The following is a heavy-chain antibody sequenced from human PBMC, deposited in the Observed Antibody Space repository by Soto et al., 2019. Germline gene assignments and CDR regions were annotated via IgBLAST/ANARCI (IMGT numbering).Heavy chain of an antibody. Sequence: ASVKVSCKASGYTFTSYAMHWVRQAPGQRLEWMGWINAGNGNTKYSQKFQGRVTITRDTSASTAYMELSSLRSEDTAVYYCARGLYSSSWYLFSFVVYWGQGTLVTVSS. J-gene: IGHJ4*02. V-gene: IGHV1-3*01. D-gene: IGHD6-13*01. CDR3: ARGLYSSSWYLFSFVVY. CDR2: INAGNGNT. CDR1: GYTFTSYA.